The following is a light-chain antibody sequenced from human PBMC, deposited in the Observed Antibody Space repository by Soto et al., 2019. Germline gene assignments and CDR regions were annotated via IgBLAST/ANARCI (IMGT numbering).Light chain of an antibody. CDR2: GAS. V-gene: IGKV3-15*01. J-gene: IGKJ4*01. Sequence: IGMTQSPATLSVSPGERATLSCRASQSVSSNLACYQQKPGQAPRLLIYGASTRATGIPARFSGSGSGTEFNLTISSLQYEDFEVYYCQPYNNWPLTFGGGTKVEIK. CDR1: QSVSSN. CDR3: QPYNNWPLT.